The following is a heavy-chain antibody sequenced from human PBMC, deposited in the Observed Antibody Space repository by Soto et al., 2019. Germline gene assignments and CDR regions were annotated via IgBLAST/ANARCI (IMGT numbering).Heavy chain of an antibody. J-gene: IGHJ4*02. CDR1: GGTFSSYT. V-gene: IGHV1-69*02. CDR2: IIPILGIA. Sequence: SVKVSCKASGGTFSSYTISWVRQAPGQGLEWMGRIIPILGIANYAQKFQGRVTLTADKSTSTAYMELSSLRSEDTAVYYCASFVVVPAPIEPLIFDYWGQETLVPVPS. D-gene: IGHD2-2*01. CDR3: ASFVVVPAPIEPLIFDY.